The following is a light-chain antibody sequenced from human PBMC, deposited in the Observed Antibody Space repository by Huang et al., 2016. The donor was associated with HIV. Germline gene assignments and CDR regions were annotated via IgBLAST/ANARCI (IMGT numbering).Light chain of an antibody. V-gene: IGKV2D-29*02. CDR1: QSLLHSDGKTY. Sequence: DIVMTQTPLSLSVTPGQPASIFCKSSQSLLHSDGKTYLYWFLQKPGQSLQLLIHELSNRFSGVPHRFSGSGSGTDFTLEISRVEAEDVGVYYCMQSVQPPFTFGGGTKVEIK. CDR3: MQSVQPPFT. J-gene: IGKJ4*01. CDR2: ELS.